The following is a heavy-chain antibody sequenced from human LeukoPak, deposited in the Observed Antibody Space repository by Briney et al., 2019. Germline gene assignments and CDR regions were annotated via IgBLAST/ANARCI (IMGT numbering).Heavy chain of an antibody. CDR3: ARPSRYCSSTSCYNVTYYYYGMDV. CDR2: IDPSDSYT. J-gene: IGHJ6*04. D-gene: IGHD2-2*02. V-gene: IGHV5-10-1*01. CDR1: GYSFTSYW. Sequence: GESLKISCKGSGYSFTSYWISWVRQMPGKGLEWMGRIDPSDSYTNYSPSFQGHVTISADKSISTAYLQWSSLKASDTAMYYCARPSRYCSSTSCYNVTYYYYGMDVWGKGTTVTVSS.